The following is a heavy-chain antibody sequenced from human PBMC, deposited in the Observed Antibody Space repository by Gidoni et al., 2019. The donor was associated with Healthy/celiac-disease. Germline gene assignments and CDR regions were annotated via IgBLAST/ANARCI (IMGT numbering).Heavy chain of an antibody. Sequence: QVQLQESGPGLVKPSQTLSLTCTVSGGSISSGSYYWSWIRQPAGKGLEWIGRIYSSGNTNYNPSLKSRVSISVDTSKNQFSLKLSSVTAADTAVYYCARGNYNSGFDYWGQGTLVTVSS. D-gene: IGHD3-10*01. J-gene: IGHJ4*02. V-gene: IGHV4-61*02. CDR2: IYSSGNT. CDR1: GGSISSGSYY. CDR3: ARGNYNSGFDY.